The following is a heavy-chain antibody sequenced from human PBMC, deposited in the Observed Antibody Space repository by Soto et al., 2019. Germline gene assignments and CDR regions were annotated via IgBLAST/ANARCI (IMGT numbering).Heavy chain of an antibody. CDR1: GGSISSYY. J-gene: IGHJ6*03. CDR3: ARGGPSGSYYYYYYMDV. V-gene: IGHV4-59*01. D-gene: IGHD1-26*01. CDR2: IYYSGST. Sequence: SETLSLTCTVSGGSISSYYWSWIRQPPGKGLEWIGYIYYSGSTNYNPYLKSRVTISVDTSKNQFSLKLSSVTAADTAVYYCARGGPSGSYYYYYYMDVWGKGTTVTVSS.